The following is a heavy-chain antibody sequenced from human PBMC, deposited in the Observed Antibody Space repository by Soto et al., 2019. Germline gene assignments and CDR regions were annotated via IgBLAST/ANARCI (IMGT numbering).Heavy chain of an antibody. Sequence: PSATLALTCTVSGGSVISGSYYWSWILQPPGRGLEWIVYIYYSGSTNYNPSLKSRVTISVDTSKNQFSLKLSSVTAADTAVYYCARGRYYDILTGYFNWFDPWGQGTLVTVSS. CDR1: GGSVISGSYY. D-gene: IGHD3-9*01. CDR2: IYYSGST. V-gene: IGHV4-61*01. J-gene: IGHJ5*02. CDR3: ARGRYYDILTGYFNWFDP.